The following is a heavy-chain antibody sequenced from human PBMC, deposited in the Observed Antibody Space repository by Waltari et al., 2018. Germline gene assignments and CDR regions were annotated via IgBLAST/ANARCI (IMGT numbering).Heavy chain of an antibody. CDR3: ARGDYGMDV. V-gene: IGHV3-30*04. CDR2: ISNDGSSI. J-gene: IGHJ6*02. Sequence: QMQLVESGGGGVPPGGSLRLACDASGFTFSGYNMYWVRQAPGKGLEWVTLISNDGSSIHYADSVKARFFISRDNSKNALYLQLNSLRTDDTAVYYCARGDYGMDVWGQGTTVTVSS. CDR1: GFTFSGYN.